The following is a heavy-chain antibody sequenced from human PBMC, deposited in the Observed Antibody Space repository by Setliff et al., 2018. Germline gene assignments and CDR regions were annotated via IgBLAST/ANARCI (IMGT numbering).Heavy chain of an antibody. V-gene: IGHV3-11*04. CDR3: AREPTVTTLDY. J-gene: IGHJ4*02. D-gene: IGHD4-4*01. CDR1: GFTFSDYY. CDR2: ISGSGTTI. Sequence: LRLSCAASGFTFSDYYMSWIRQAPGRGLEWVSYISGSGTTIYYADSVKGRFTISRDNAKNSLYLQMNSLRAEDTAVYYCAREPTVTTLDYWGQGTLVTVSS.